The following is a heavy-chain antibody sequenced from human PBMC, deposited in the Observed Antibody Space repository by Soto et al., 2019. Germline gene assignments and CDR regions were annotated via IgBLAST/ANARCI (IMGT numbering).Heavy chain of an antibody. D-gene: IGHD1-26*01. CDR1: GGSISSYY. V-gene: IGHV4-59*01. CDR2: ISYSGST. J-gene: IGHJ4*02. Sequence: SETLSLTCTVSGGSISSYYWSWIRQPPGKGLEWIGYISYSGSTNYNPSLKSRVTISVDTSKNQFSLKLTSVTAADTAVYYCARGGGSYHHFDSWGQGTLVTVSS. CDR3: ARGGGSYHHFDS.